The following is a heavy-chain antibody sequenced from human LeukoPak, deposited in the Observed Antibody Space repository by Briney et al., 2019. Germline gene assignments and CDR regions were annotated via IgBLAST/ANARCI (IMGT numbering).Heavy chain of an antibody. CDR1: GHPINSAYY. CDR3: ARQFDSYFYYYLDV. CDR2: LYHPDST. Sequence: SETLSLTCAVSGHPINSAYYWVWIRQPPGKGLEWIGSLYHPDSTYYNPFLESRVTMSVDTSRNQFSLKLSFVTAADTAVYYCARQFDSYFYYYLDVWGTGTTVTVSS. D-gene: IGHD3-10*01. V-gene: IGHV4-38-2*01. J-gene: IGHJ6*03.